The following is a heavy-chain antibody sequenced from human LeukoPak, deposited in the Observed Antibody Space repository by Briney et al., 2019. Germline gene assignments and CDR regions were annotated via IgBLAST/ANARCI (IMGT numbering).Heavy chain of an antibody. V-gene: IGHV4-39*01. CDR2: IYYSGTT. J-gene: IGHJ2*01. D-gene: IGHD5-18*01. CDR1: GGSINY. Sequence: SETLSLTCTVSGGSINYGGWIRQPPGKGLEWIGSIYYSGTTYYNPSLKSRVTIFVDTSKNQFSLKLSSVTAADTAVYYCARGSGYSYGWGYFDLWGRGTLVTVSS. CDR3: ARGSGYSYGWGYFDL.